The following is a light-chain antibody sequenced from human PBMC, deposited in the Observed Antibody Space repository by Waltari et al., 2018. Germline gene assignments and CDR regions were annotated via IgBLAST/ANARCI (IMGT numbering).Light chain of an antibody. CDR1: SSNFGNYY. CDR3: ATWDNSLRNVV. J-gene: IGLJ2*01. Sequence: QSVLTQPPSVSAAPGQKVTIPCSGNSSNFGNYYLSWYHQFPGAAPKLLIYDNNKRPSGIPDRFAASKSGTSATLAITGLQIGDEADYYCATWDNSLRNVVFGGGTKLTVL. V-gene: IGLV1-51*01. CDR2: DNN.